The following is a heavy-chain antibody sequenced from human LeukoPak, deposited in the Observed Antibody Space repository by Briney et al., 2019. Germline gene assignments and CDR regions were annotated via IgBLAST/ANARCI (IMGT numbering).Heavy chain of an antibody. V-gene: IGHV4-59*01. CDR3: ARAGFDFWSGYYYFDY. D-gene: IGHD3-3*01. J-gene: IGHJ4*02. CDR2: ISYSGSS. Sequence: PSETLSLTCTVSGGSINNYYWSWIRQPPGKGLEWIGYISYSGSSNYNPSLKSRVTISVDTSKNQFSLKLSSVTTADTAVYYCARAGFDFWSGYYYFDYWGQGTLVTVSS. CDR1: GGSINNYY.